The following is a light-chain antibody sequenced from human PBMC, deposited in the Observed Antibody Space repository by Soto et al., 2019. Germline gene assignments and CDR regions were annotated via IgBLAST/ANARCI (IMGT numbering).Light chain of an antibody. CDR1: QSVTTQ. Sequence: IVLTQSPGTLSLSPGETATLSCRASQSVTTQLAWYQQKPGQAPRLIIHGASSRATGIPDRISGSGSGTDLTLTISRLEPEDFAVYYCQQYGGSTRTFGQGTKVEIK. J-gene: IGKJ1*01. CDR2: GAS. CDR3: QQYGGSTRT. V-gene: IGKV3-20*01.